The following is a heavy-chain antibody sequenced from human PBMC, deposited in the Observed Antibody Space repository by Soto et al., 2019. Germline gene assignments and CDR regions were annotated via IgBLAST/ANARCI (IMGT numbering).Heavy chain of an antibody. CDR1: CGSISSYY. CDR3: ARRYGGNFDY. CDR2: IYYSGST. V-gene: IGHV4-59*01. D-gene: IGHD1-26*01. J-gene: IGHJ4*02. Sequence: SETLSLTCTVSCGSISSYYWSWIRQPPGKGLEWIGYIYYSGSTNYNPSLKSRVTISVDTSKNQFSLKLTSVTAADTAVYYCARRYGGNFDYWGQGTPVTVSS.